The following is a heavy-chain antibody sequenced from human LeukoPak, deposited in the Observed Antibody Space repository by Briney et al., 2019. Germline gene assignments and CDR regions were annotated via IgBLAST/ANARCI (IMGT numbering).Heavy chain of an antibody. CDR3: ARDKFPERDYYDSSGYHDAFDV. J-gene: IGHJ3*01. Sequence: PSETLSLTCTVSGGSISSYYWSRIRQPAGKGLEWIGRIYTSGSTNYNPSLKSRVTMSVDTSKNQFSLKLSSVTAADTAVYYCARDKFPERDYYDSSGYHDAFDVWGQGTMVTVSS. CDR1: GGSISSYY. D-gene: IGHD3-22*01. V-gene: IGHV4-4*07. CDR2: IYTSGST.